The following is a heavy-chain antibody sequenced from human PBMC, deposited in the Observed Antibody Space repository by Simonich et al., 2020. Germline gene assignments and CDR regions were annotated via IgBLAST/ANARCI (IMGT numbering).Heavy chain of an antibody. CDR1: GYTFTGYY. V-gene: IGHV1-2*06. CDR2: TNPNSGGT. Sequence: QVQLVQSGAEVKKPGASVKVSCKASGYTFTGYYMHWVRQAPGQGLEGMGRTNPNSGGTNYAQKVQGRVTMTRDTSISTAYMELSRLRSDDTAVYYCASGWDWGFSHMSDYWGQGTLVTVSS. D-gene: IGHD7-27*01. J-gene: IGHJ4*02. CDR3: ASGWDWGFSHMSDY.